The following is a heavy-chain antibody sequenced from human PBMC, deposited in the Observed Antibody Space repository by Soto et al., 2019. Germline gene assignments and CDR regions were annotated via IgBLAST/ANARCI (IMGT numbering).Heavy chain of an antibody. V-gene: IGHV4-34*01. Sequence: SETLFLTCAVYGGSFSGYYWSWIRQPPGKGLEWIGEINHSGSTNYNPSLKSRVTISVDTSKNQFSLKLSSVTAADTAVYYCARIRGEWYLSNWFDPWGQGTLVTVSS. CDR2: INHSGST. J-gene: IGHJ5*02. D-gene: IGHD3-10*01. CDR1: GGSFSGYY. CDR3: ARIRGEWYLSNWFDP.